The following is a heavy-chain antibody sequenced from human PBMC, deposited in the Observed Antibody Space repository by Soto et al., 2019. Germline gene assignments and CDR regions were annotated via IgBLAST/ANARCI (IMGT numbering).Heavy chain of an antibody. D-gene: IGHD5-18*01. CDR1: GFGFTFSTSA. Sequence: GGSLRLSCAASGFGFTFSTSAMSWVRQAPGKGLEWVSTFRESGGTTHYANSVKGRFTISRDTSKNTLYLQMRNLRAEDTAIYYCARVDTYDYYYAMDVWGQGTTVTVSS. J-gene: IGHJ6*02. V-gene: IGHV3-23*01. CDR3: ARVDTYDYYYAMDV. CDR2: FRESGGTT.